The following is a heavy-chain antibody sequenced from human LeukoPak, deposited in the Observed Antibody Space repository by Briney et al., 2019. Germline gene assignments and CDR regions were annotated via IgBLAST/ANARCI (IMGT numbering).Heavy chain of an antibody. V-gene: IGHV3-72*01. J-gene: IGHJ3*02. CDR2: SRDKSKGYTT. D-gene: IGHD3-22*01. Sequence: GGSLRLSCVASGFTVSDHYIDWVRQAPGKGLEWVGRSRDKSKGYTTDYAASVRGRFTISRDDSKNSLYLQMYSLKTEDTAVYFCTRPSYYDSRGYSTNGFDIWGQGTMVTVSS. CDR3: TRPSYYDSRGYSTNGFDI. CDR1: GFTVSDHY.